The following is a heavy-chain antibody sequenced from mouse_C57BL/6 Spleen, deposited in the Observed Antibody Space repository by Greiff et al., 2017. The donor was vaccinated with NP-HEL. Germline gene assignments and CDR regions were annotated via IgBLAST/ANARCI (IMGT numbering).Heavy chain of an antibody. CDR1: GYTFTSYW. J-gene: IGHJ4*01. Sequence: VQLQQPGAELVRPGSSVKLSCKASGYTFTSYWMHWVKQRPKQGLEWIGNIDPSDSETHYTHKFKDKVTLTVDKSSSTAYMQLSRLTSEDSAVYYCAMSYYGNSGAMDYWGQGTSVTVSS. D-gene: IGHD1-1*01. CDR3: AMSYYGNSGAMDY. V-gene: IGHV1-52*01. CDR2: IDPSDSET.